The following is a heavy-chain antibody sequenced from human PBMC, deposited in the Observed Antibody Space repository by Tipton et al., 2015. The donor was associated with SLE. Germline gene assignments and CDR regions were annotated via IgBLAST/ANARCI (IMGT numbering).Heavy chain of an antibody. Sequence: LRLSCTVSGGSISSYYWSWIRQPPGKGLEWIGYIYYSGSTNYNPSLKSRVTISVDTSKNQFSLKLSSVTAADTAVYYCSCGYSYGFDYWGQGTLVTVSS. CDR1: GGSISSYY. V-gene: IGHV4-59*12. J-gene: IGHJ4*02. D-gene: IGHD5-18*01. CDR3: SCGYSYGFDY. CDR2: IYYSGST.